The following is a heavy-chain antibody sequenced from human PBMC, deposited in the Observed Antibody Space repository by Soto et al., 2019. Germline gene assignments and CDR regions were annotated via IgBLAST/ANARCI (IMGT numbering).Heavy chain of an antibody. CDR3: ARVRAVLRYFDWSFDY. CDR1: GYTFTSYY. CDR2: INPSGGST. D-gene: IGHD3-9*01. Sequence: ASVQVSCKASGYTFTSYYMHWVRQAPGQGLEWMGIINPSGGSTSYAQKFQGRVAMTRDTSTITVYMELSSLRSEDTAVYYCARVRAVLRYFDWSFDYWGQGTLVTVSS. J-gene: IGHJ4*02. V-gene: IGHV1-46*01.